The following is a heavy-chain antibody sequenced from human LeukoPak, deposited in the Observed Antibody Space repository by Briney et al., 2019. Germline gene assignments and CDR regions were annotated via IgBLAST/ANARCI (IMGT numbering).Heavy chain of an antibody. CDR2: INPNSGGT. D-gene: IGHD2-2*01. V-gene: IGHV1-2*02. CDR3: ARSGIVVVPAASPYYYGMDV. CDR1: GYTFTGYC. J-gene: IGHJ6*02. Sequence: ASVKVSCKASGYTFTGYCMHWVRQAPGQGLEWMGWINPNSGGTNYAQKFQGRVTMTRDTSISTAYMELSRLRSGDTAVYYCARSGIVVVPAASPYYYGMDVWGQGTTVTVSS.